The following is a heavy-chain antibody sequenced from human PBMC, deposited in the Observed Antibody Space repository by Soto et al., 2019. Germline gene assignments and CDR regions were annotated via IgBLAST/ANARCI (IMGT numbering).Heavy chain of an antibody. D-gene: IGHD1-26*01. CDR1: GFTFSSYG. CDR3: AKEGRWELLGNYYYGMDV. Sequence: QVQLVESGGGVVQPGRSLRLSCAASGFTFSSYGMHWVRQAPGKGLEWVAVISYDGSNKYYADSVKGRFTISRDNSKNTLYLQMNSLRAEDTAVYYGAKEGRWELLGNYYYGMDVWGQGTTVTVSS. V-gene: IGHV3-30*18. J-gene: IGHJ6*02. CDR2: ISYDGSNK.